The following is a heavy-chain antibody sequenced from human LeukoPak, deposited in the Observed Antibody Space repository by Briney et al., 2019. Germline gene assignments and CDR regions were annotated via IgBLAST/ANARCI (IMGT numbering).Heavy chain of an antibody. Sequence: PSETLSLTCTVSGGSISSYYWSWIRQPPGKGLGWIGYIYYSGSTNYNPSLKSRVTISVDTSKNQFSLKLSSVTATDTAVYYCARGSIAVASPNDYWGQGTLVTVSS. V-gene: IGHV4-59*08. CDR1: GGSISSYY. D-gene: IGHD6-19*01. CDR2: IYYSGST. CDR3: ARGSIAVASPNDY. J-gene: IGHJ4*02.